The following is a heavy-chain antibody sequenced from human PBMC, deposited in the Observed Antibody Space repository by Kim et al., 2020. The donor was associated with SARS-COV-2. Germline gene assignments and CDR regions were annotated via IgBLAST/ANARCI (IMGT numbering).Heavy chain of an antibody. Sequence: GGSLRLSCAASGFPFTSDWMHWFRQAPGKGLVWVSRINSDGTDTVYADSVRGRFTISRDNTRNILYLEMRSLRVEDTAMYYCVRSIYNGAASDIWGQGTMVTVSS. V-gene: IGHV3-74*01. CDR2: INSDGTDT. D-gene: IGHD2-8*01. CDR3: VRSIYNGAASDI. CDR1: GFPFTSDW. J-gene: IGHJ3*02.